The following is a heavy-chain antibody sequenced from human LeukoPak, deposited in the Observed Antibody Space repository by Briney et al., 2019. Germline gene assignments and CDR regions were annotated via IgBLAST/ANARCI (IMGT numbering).Heavy chain of an antibody. CDR1: GYTFTDYY. CDR3: ARTVTIGAFDI. V-gene: IGHV1-2*02. J-gene: IGHJ3*02. Sequence: ASVKVSCKASGYTFTDYYLHWVRQAPGQGLEWMGWINPNSGGTNYAQNFQGRVTMTRDTSISTAHMELSRLRSDDTAVYYCARTVTIGAFDIWGQGTMVTVSS. D-gene: IGHD4-11*01. CDR2: INPNSGGT.